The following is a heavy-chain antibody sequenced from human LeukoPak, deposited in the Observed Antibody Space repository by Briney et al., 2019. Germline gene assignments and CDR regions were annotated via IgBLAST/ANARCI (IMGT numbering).Heavy chain of an antibody. J-gene: IGHJ6*03. Sequence: ASVKVSCKAFGYTFTNYYMHWVRQAPGQGLEWMGVINPSGGSTSYAQKFQGRVTMTRDTSTSTVYMDLSSLRSEDTAVYYCARAMEDSGSYPNGGYYYYMDVWGKGTTVTVSS. CDR3: ARAMEDSGSYPNGGYYYYMDV. CDR2: INPSGGST. CDR1: GYTFTNYY. D-gene: IGHD3-10*01. V-gene: IGHV1-46*01.